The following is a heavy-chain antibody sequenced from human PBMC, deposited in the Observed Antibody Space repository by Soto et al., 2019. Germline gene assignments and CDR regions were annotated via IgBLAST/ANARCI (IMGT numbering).Heavy chain of an antibody. CDR2: INPNSGGT. CDR3: AKQTSDSTWYGGIDY. J-gene: IGHJ4*02. D-gene: IGHD6-13*01. Sequence: SVKVCCXASGYTFTGYYMHWVRQAPGQGLEWMGWINPNSGGTNYAQKFQGWVTMTRDTSKNHVSLQLNSVTPEDTGIYYCAKQTSDSTWYGGIDYWGQGTMVTVSS. CDR1: GYTFTGYY. V-gene: IGHV1-2*04.